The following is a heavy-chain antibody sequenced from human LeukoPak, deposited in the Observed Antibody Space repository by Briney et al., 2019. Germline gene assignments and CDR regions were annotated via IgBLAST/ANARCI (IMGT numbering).Heavy chain of an antibody. CDR1: GFTFSSYA. CDR2: ISGSGGST. D-gene: IGHD6-19*01. Sequence: GGSLRLSCAASGFTFSSYAMSWVRQAPGKGLEWVSAISGSGGSTYYADSVKGRFTISRDNSKNTLYLQMNSLRAEDTAVCYCAKRGSSGWYVPAGIDYWGQGTLVTVSS. CDR3: AKRGSSGWYVPAGIDY. J-gene: IGHJ4*02. V-gene: IGHV3-23*01.